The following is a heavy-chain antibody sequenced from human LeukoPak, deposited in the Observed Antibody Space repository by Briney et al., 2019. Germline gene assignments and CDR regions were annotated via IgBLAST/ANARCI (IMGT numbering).Heavy chain of an antibody. CDR2: IYPVDSDT. CDR3: ARGRYCSGGTCSGPFYFNY. V-gene: IGHV5-51*01. J-gene: IGHJ4*02. CDR1: GYSFSTYW. D-gene: IGHD2-15*01. Sequence: GESLKISCKGSGYSFSTYWIGWVRQMPGKGLEWMGLIYPVDSDTRYSLSFEGQVSMSADKSINTAYLQWSSLKASDTAIYYCARGRYCSGGTCSGPFYFNYWGQGTLVTVSS.